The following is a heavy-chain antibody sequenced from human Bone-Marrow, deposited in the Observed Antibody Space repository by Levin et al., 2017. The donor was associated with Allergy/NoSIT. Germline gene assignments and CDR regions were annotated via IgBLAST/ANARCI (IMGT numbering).Heavy chain of an antibody. CDR1: GFTFSSSA. J-gene: IGHJ1*01. CDR3: TTMTE. Sequence: GGSLRLSCAASGFTFSSSAMHWVRQAPGKGLEWVGRIRCTGNYYATAYCASVNGRFTISRDDLKNTTYLQMNSLKTEDTAVYYCTTMTEWGQGTLVTVSS. CDR2: IRCTGNYYAT. V-gene: IGHV3-73*01. D-gene: IGHD3-22*01.